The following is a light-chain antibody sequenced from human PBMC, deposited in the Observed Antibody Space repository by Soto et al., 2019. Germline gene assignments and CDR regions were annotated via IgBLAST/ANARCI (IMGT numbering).Light chain of an antibody. V-gene: IGLV2-14*01. J-gene: IGLJ1*01. Sequence: HYSLTQPASVSGSPGQSITISCTGTSSDVGGYNYVSWYQQQSGKAPKLMIHEVSNRPSGVSSRFSGSKSGNTASLTISGLQAGDEADYYCSSYTSSSPYVFRIGTKVTV. CDR3: SSYTSSSPYV. CDR1: SSDVGGYNY. CDR2: EVS.